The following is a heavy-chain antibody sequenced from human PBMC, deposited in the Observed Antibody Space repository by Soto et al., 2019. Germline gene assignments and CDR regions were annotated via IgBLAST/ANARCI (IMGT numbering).Heavy chain of an antibody. CDR1: GFTFSSYS. CDR3: ARGTCSSTSCFFDY. J-gene: IGHJ4*02. D-gene: IGHD2-2*01. CDR2: ISSSSSYI. V-gene: IGHV3-21*01. Sequence: GGSLRLSCAASGFTFSSYSMNWFRQAPGKGLEWVSSISSSSSYIYYADSVKGRFTISRDNAKNSLYLQMNSLRAEDTAVYYCARGTCSSTSCFFDYWGQGTLVTVSS.